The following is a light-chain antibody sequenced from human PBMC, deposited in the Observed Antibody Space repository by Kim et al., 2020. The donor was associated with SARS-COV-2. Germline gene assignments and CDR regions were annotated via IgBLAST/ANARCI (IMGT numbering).Light chain of an antibody. V-gene: IGKV3-11*01. J-gene: IGKJ3*01. Sequence: SPGQRATLSCRASQNIGSYLAWYQPTPGQAPRLLIYGASNRATGIPARFSGVGSGTDFTLTISSLEPEDFAFYYCQQRSNWPPITFGPGTKVDIK. CDR1: QNIGSY. CDR2: GAS. CDR3: QQRSNWPPIT.